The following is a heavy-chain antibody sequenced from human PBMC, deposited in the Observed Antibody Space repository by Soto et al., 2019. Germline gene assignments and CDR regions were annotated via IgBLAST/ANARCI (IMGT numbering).Heavy chain of an antibody. Sequence: EVDLLASGGGLVKPGGSLRLSCAASGFSFDSYAMTWVRQAPGKGLEWVSTLSFRGGSVYYADSVRGRFTISRDNSKNTLYLQMNSLRIDDTAVYYCAKSLKRHLVRGNFDYWGQGTLVTVSS. V-gene: IGHV3-23*01. J-gene: IGHJ4*02. CDR1: GFSFDSYA. CDR3: AKSLKRHLVRGNFDY. CDR2: LSFRGGSV. D-gene: IGHD1-26*01.